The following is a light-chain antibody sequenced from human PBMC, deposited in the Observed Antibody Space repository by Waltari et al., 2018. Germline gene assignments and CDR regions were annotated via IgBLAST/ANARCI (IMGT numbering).Light chain of an antibody. CDR2: LTF. J-gene: IGKJ5*01. V-gene: IGKV2-28*01. CDR3: MQGLQSPT. CDR1: PILLDRNAYPH. Sequence: DIVMTQYPLSLPVTRGERASISCRSSPILLDRNAYPHLDWYLQKPGQSPQLLIYLTFKRASGVPDRFSGSGSGTNFTLRISRVEAEDVGVYYCMQGLQSPTFGQGTRLDIK.